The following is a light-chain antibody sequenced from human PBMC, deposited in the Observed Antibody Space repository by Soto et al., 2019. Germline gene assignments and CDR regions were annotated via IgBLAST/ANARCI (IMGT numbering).Light chain of an antibody. J-gene: IGLJ3*02. CDR3: QTWGTGPWV. Sequence: QSVLTQSPSASASLGASVKLTCTLSSGHSSYVIAWHQHQPEKGPRYLMKLNSDGSHSKGDAIPDRFSGSSSGAERYLTISSLQSEDEADYYCQTWGTGPWVFGGGTKLTVL. CDR2: LNSDGSH. V-gene: IGLV4-69*01. CDR1: SGHSSYV.